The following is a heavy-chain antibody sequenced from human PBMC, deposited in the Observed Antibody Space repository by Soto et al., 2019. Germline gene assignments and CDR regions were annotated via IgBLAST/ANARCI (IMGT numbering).Heavy chain of an antibody. Sequence: QVQLVQSGAEVKKPGASVKVSCKASGYTFTSYGISWVRPAPGQGLEWMGWISAYNGNTNYAQKLQGRVTMTTDTSTSTAYMELGSLRSDDTAVYYCAWYGSGSYAFYYYYGMDVWGQGTTVTVSS. CDR2: ISAYNGNT. CDR3: AWYGSGSYAFYYYYGMDV. D-gene: IGHD3-10*01. V-gene: IGHV1-18*01. CDR1: GYTFTSYG. J-gene: IGHJ6*02.